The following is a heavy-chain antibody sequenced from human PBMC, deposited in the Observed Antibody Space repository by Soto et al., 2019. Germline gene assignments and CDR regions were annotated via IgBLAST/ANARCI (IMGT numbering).Heavy chain of an antibody. CDR1: GFTFSGSA. J-gene: IGHJ4*02. CDR3: ASASSFYSGY. D-gene: IGHD3-16*02. V-gene: IGHV3-73*02. Sequence: EAQLVESGGGLVQPGGSLKLSCAASGFTFSGSAIHWVRQASGKGLEWVGRVTIKPKNYATSYTASVKGRFTISRDDSRNSAYLQMNSLETEDTAVYYCASASSFYSGYWGQGVLVNVSS. CDR2: VTIKPKNYAT.